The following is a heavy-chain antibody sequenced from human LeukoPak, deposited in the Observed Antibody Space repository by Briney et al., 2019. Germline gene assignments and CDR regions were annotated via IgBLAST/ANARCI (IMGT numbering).Heavy chain of an antibody. Sequence: SETLSLTCTVSGGSISSGGYYWSWIRQHPGKGLEWIGYIYYSGSTCYNPSLKSRVTISVDTSKNQFSLKLSSVTAADTAVYYCARGVSSGWYVGYWGQGTLVTVSS. J-gene: IGHJ4*02. CDR1: GGSISSGGYY. CDR3: ARGVSSGWYVGY. V-gene: IGHV4-31*03. CDR2: IYYSGST. D-gene: IGHD6-19*01.